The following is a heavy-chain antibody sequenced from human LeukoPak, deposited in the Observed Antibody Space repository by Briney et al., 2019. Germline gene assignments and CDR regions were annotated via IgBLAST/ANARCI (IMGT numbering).Heavy chain of an antibody. J-gene: IGHJ4*02. V-gene: IGHV3-48*03. Sequence: PGGSLRLSCAASGFIFSNYEMNWVRQAPGKGLEWVSYVSSSGDTIYYADSVKGRFSISRDNAKSSLFLQMNSLRAEDTAVYYCAKGRGFRVWDPWDNWGQGTLITVSS. CDR1: GFIFSNYE. CDR3: AKGRGFRVWDPWDN. D-gene: IGHD3-16*01. CDR2: VSSSGDTI.